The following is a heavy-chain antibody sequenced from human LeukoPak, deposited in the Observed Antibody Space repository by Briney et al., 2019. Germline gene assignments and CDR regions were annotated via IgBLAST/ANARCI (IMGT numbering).Heavy chain of an antibody. CDR2: INPSGASR. V-gene: IGHV1-46*01. D-gene: IGHD2-21*01. CDR1: QYTFTSYY. CDR3: ARGAPVVVPSDYGPGYFRL. J-gene: IGHJ1*01. Sequence: ASVKVSCKASQYTFTSYYMHWLRQAPGHGLEWMGIINPSGASRSYAQKFQDRVTMTTDTSTSTVYMELSSLRSEDTAVYYCARGAPVVVPSDYGPGYFRLWGRGTLVTVSS.